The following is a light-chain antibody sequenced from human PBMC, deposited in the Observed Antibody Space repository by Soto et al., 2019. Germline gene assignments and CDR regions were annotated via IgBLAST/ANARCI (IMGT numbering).Light chain of an antibody. J-gene: IGKJ1*01. CDR1: QSVSSY. CDR3: QQRSNWPRT. Sequence: EIVLTQSPATLSLSPGERATLSCRASQSVSSYLAWYQQKPGQAPRLLIYDASNRATGIRARFSGSGSGTDITLTISSLESEDCAVYYCQQRSNWPRTSGKGTKVDSK. CDR2: DAS. V-gene: IGKV3-11*01.